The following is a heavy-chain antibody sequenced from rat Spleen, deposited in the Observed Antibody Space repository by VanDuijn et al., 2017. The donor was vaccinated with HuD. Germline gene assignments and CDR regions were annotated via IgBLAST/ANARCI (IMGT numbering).Heavy chain of an antibody. CDR1: GYSITSNY. CDR3: ARRAPTTEGIPLYVMDA. J-gene: IGHJ4*01. CDR2: ISYSGNT. Sequence: EVQLQESGPGLVKPSQSLSLTCSVTGYSITSNYWGWIRKFPGNKMEWIGHISYSGNTTYNPSLKSRISITLDTSKNQFFLQFNSVTTKDTATYYCARRAPTTEGIPLYVMDAWGQGASVTVSS. D-gene: IGHD1-11*01. V-gene: IGHV3-1*01.